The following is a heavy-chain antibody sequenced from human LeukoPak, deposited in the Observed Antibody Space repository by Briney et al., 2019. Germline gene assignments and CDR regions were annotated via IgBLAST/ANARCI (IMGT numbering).Heavy chain of an antibody. D-gene: IGHD3-10*01. CDR1: GGSISSGGYY. V-gene: IGHV4-31*03. CDR2: IYYSGST. J-gene: IGHJ6*03. CDR3: ARERSWFGELQYYYYYMDV. Sequence: SQTLSLTCTVSGGSISSGGYYWSWVRQHPGKGLEWIGYIYYSGSTYYNPSLKSRVTISVDTSKNQFSLKLSSVTAADTAVYYCARERSWFGELQYYYYYMDVWGKGTAVTVSS.